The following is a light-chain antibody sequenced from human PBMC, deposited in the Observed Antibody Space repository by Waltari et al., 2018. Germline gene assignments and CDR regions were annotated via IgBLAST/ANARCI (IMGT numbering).Light chain of an antibody. CDR3: QQYYLSPPN. Sequence: DIVMTQSPDSLAVSLGERAALNCKSSQSVLYSSNSKNYFAWYQQKPGQPPKLLIYWASTRESGVPARFSGSGSGTDLTLTISGLRAEDVAVYYCQQYYLSPPNFGGGTKVEIK. J-gene: IGKJ4*01. CDR2: WAS. V-gene: IGKV4-1*01. CDR1: QSVLYSSNSKNY.